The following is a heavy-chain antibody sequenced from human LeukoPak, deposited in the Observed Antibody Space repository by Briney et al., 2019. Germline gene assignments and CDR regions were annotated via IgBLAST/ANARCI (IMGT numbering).Heavy chain of an antibody. CDR1: GYTFTSYG. J-gene: IGHJ6*04. Sequence: ASVKLSCKASGYTFTSYGISWVRQAPGQGLEWMGWISAYNGNTNYAQKLQGRVTMTTDTSTSTAYMELRSLRSDDTAVYYCARPSYCSGGSCYSYGMDVWGKGTTVTVSS. CDR2: ISAYNGNT. D-gene: IGHD2-15*01. CDR3: ARPSYCSGGSCYSYGMDV. V-gene: IGHV1-18*04.